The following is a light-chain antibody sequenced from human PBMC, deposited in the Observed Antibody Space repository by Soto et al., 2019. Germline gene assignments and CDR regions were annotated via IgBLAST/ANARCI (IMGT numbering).Light chain of an antibody. CDR2: AAS. J-gene: IGKJ5*01. CDR3: QKYNSAPRT. V-gene: IGKV1-27*01. Sequence: DFPMTQSPSSLSASVGDRVTITCRASQGISNYLAWYQQKPGKVPKLLIYAASTLQSGVPSRFSGSGSGTDFTLTISSLQPEDVATYYCQKYNSAPRTFGQGTRLEIK. CDR1: QGISNY.